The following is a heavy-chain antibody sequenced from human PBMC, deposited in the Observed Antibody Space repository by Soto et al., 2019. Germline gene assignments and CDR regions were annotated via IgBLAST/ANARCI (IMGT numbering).Heavy chain of an antibody. D-gene: IGHD6-19*01. CDR1: AFTFSDYY. CDR2: ISGDGGRT. CDR3: VRDFMTMAGIQ. Sequence: EVQLVESGGDLVQPGGSLRLSCAASAFTFSDYYMHWVRQGPGKGPVWVSAISGDGGRTYYAGSVWGRFTISRDNAKSTVYLQMNSLRADDTAVYYCVRDFMTMAGIQWGQGTLVTVSS. V-gene: IGHV3-74*01. J-gene: IGHJ4*02.